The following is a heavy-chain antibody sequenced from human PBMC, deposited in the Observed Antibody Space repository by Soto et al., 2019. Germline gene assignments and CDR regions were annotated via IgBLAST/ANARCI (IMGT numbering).Heavy chain of an antibody. Sequence: SETLSLTCSVSGGSISAYYWSWIRQSAGEGLEWIGRVYDGGRTNYNPSLKSRVTMSVDTSRNQISLKLTSVTAADTAVYYCAKDPSVFHDLALVQNQFRENYYYYYGMDVWGQGTTVTVSS. V-gene: IGHV4-4*07. CDR3: AKDPSVFHDLALVQNQFRENYYYYYGMDV. CDR1: GGSISAYY. J-gene: IGHJ6*02. D-gene: IGHD3-3*02. CDR2: VYDGGRT.